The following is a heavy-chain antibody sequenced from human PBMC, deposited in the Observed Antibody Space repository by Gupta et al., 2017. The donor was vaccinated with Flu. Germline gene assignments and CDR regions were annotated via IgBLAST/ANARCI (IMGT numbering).Heavy chain of an antibody. CDR2: INPRSSSA. D-gene: IGHD6-13*01. CDR1: GYTFPSYY. V-gene: IGHV1-46*01. CDR3: ARRPIAEAADHPPYDY. J-gene: IGHJ4*02. Sequence: QVQLVQSGAEVQKPGASVSISCKTSGYTFPSYYIHWVRQVPGQGLEWMAMINPRSSSANYAQSFQGRVTVTRDTSTNTVYMGLTRLTSEDTAVYYCARRPIAEAADHPPYDYWGQGTLVTVSS.